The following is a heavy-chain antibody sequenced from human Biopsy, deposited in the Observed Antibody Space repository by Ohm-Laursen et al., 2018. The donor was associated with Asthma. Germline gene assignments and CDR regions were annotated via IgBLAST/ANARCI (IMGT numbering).Heavy chain of an antibody. CDR2: INVGNGNT. J-gene: IGHJ3*02. Sequence: ASETPSCQASAYTFINYAIHWVRQAPGHRLEWMGWINVGNGNTKYSPKFPGRVTVSRDTSASKAYMNLSSLRSEHTAVNYCARTYYDFLTGQVNDAFAMWGQGTMVTVSS. CDR1: AYTFINYA. D-gene: IGHD3-9*01. CDR3: ARTYYDFLTGQVNDAFAM. V-gene: IGHV1-3*01.